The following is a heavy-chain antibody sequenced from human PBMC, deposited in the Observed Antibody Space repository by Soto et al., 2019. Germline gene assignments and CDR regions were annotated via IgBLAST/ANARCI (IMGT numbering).Heavy chain of an antibody. D-gene: IGHD3-16*01. V-gene: IGHV4-59*01. Sequence: QVQLQESGPGLVKPSETLSLTCTVSGGSISSYYWSWIRQPPGKGLEWIGYIYYSGSTNYNPSLKSRVTISVDTSKNQFSLNLSSVTAADTAVYYCARRWGMGFDYWGQGTLVTVSS. J-gene: IGHJ4*02. CDR1: GGSISSYY. CDR3: ARRWGMGFDY. CDR2: IYYSGST.